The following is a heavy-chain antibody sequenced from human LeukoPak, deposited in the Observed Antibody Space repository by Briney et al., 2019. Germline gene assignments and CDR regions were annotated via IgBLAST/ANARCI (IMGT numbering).Heavy chain of an antibody. D-gene: IGHD3-10*02. Sequence: SETLSLTCAVYGGSFSGYYWSWIRQPPGKGLEWIGEINHSGSINYNPSLKSRVTISVDTSKNQFSLKLSSVTAADTAVYYCARGGRSLVRGYFDYWGQGTLVTVSS. V-gene: IGHV4-34*01. CDR2: INHSGSI. CDR1: GGSFSGYY. J-gene: IGHJ4*02. CDR3: ARGGRSLVRGYFDY.